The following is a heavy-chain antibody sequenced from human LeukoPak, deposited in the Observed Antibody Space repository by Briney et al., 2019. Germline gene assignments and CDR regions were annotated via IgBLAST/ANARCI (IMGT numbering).Heavy chain of an antibody. J-gene: IGHJ3*02. CDR3: ARDSASCRSCAFDI. Sequence: PGGSLRLSCAASEFTFTNFWMSWVRQAPGKGLEWVANTNRDGSEKYYVDSVKGRVTISRDNAMNFLYLQLNSLRVDDTAVYYCARDSASCRSCAFDIWGQGTVVAVSS. V-gene: IGHV3-7*01. D-gene: IGHD2-2*01. CDR2: TNRDGSEK. CDR1: EFTFTNFW.